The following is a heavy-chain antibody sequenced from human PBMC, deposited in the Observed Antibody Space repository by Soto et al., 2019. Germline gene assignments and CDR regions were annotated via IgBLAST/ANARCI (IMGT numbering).Heavy chain of an antibody. CDR2: IYYSGST. J-gene: IGHJ4*02. V-gene: IGHV4-59*01. Sequence: LSLTCTVSGGSISSYYWSWIRQPPGKGLEWIGYIYYSGSTNYNPSLKSRVTISVDTSKNQFSLKLSSVTAADTAVYYCARSEGGGSYRDFDYWGQGTLVTVSS. CDR3: ARSEGGGSYRDFDY. CDR1: GGSISSYY. D-gene: IGHD2-15*01.